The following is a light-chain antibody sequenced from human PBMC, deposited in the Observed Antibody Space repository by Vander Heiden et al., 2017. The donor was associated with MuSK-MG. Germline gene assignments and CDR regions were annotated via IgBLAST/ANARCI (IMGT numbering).Light chain of an antibody. CDR2: AAS. V-gene: IGKV1-39*01. Sequence: DIQMTQSPSSLSASVGDRVTITCRASQSISGYLNWYQQKPGKAPRLLIDAASSLQSGVPSRFSGSGSGTDFTLTISSLQREDFATYYCQQSYSTPWTFGQGTKVEIK. CDR1: QSISGY. J-gene: IGKJ1*01. CDR3: QQSYSTPWT.